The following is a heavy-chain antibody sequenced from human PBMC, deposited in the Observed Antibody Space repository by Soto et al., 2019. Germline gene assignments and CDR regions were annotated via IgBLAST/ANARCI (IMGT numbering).Heavy chain of an antibody. CDR2: VPGAGRTA. J-gene: IGHJ4*02. Sequence: GGSLRLSCAASGFTFGDYCMDWVRHPPGQGPECVSRVPGAGRTAQYADTETCRFTAYRDNHESTPYLQKYCLRAEVAVVYYFATAEVDYWGPGTLVTVSS. V-gene: IGHV3-74*03. CDR1: GFTFGDYC. CDR3: ATAEVDY.